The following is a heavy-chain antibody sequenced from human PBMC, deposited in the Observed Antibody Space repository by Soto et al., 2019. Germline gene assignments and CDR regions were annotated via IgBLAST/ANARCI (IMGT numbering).Heavy chain of an antibody. Sequence: QVQLVESGGGVVQPGRSLRLSCAASGFTFSSYGMHWVRQAPGKGLEWVAVISYDGSNKYYADSVKGRFTISRDNSKNTLYLQMNSLRAEDTAVYYCAKYAGSSSGVFYFDYWGQGTLVTVSS. D-gene: IGHD3-16*01. J-gene: IGHJ4*02. CDR2: ISYDGSNK. CDR1: GFTFSSYG. CDR3: AKYAGSSSGVFYFDY. V-gene: IGHV3-30*18.